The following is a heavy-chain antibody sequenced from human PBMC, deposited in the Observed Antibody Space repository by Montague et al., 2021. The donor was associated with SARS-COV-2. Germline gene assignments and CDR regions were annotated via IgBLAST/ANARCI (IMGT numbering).Heavy chain of an antibody. CDR2: IYYSGST. D-gene: IGHD3-9*01. J-gene: IGHJ4*02. CDR1: GGSISSYY. Sequence: SETLSLTCTVSGGSISSYYWSWIRQPPGKGLEWIGYIYYSGSTNYNPSLKSRVTISIDTSKNQFSLKLSSVTAADTAVYYCARHAVGYFDCLNEGYFDDWGQGTLVTVSS. CDR3: ARHAVGYFDCLNEGYFDD. V-gene: IGHV4-59*08.